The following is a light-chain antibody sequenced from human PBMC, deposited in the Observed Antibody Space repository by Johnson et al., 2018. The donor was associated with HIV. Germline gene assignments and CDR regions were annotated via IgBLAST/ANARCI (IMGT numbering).Light chain of an antibody. CDR2: DNN. CDR1: SSNIGNHY. Sequence: QSVLTQPPSVSAAPGQKVTISCSGSSSNIGNHYVSWYQQLRGTAPKLLIYDNNKRPSGIPDRFSGSKSGTSATLGITGLQTGDEADYYCGTWDSSLSSYVFGTGTKVTVL. J-gene: IGLJ1*01. CDR3: GTWDSSLSSYV. V-gene: IGLV1-51*01.